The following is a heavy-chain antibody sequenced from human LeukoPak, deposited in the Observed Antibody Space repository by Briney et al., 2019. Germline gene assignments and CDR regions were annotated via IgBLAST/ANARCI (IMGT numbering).Heavy chain of an antibody. CDR2: IHYSGST. D-gene: IGHD3-10*01. J-gene: IGHJ4*02. CDR3: ARDPGEYYYGSGAYFDY. CDR1: GGSISSYY. V-gene: IGHV4-59*01. Sequence: KTSETLSLTCTVSGGSISSYYWSWIRQPPGKGLEWIGYIHYSGSTNYNPSLKSRVTISVDTSKNQFSLKLSSVTAADTAVYYCARDPGEYYYGSGAYFDYWGQGTLVTVSS.